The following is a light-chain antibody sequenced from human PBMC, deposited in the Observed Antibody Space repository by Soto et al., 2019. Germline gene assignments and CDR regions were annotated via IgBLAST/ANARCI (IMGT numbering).Light chain of an antibody. CDR3: QHYNSYSET. V-gene: IGKV1-5*03. J-gene: IGKJ1*01. CDR2: KAS. Sequence: DIQMTQSPSTLSGSVGDRVTITCRASQTISSWLAWYQQKPGKAPKLLIYKASNLKSGVPSRLSGSGSGTEFTLTISSLQPDDFATYYCQHYNSYSETFGQGTKVELK. CDR1: QTISSW.